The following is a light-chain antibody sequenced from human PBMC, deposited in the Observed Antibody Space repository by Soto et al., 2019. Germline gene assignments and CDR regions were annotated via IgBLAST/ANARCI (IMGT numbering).Light chain of an antibody. CDR2: LNSDGSH. CDR1: SGHSNYA. J-gene: IGLJ3*02. Sequence: QPVLTQSPSASASLGASVKLTCTLSSGHSNYAIAWHQQRPEKGPRYLMKLNSDGSHTKADGMPDRFSGSSSGAERYLTISSLQSEDEADYYCQTWDTGIRVFGGGTQLTVL. V-gene: IGLV4-69*01. CDR3: QTWDTGIRV.